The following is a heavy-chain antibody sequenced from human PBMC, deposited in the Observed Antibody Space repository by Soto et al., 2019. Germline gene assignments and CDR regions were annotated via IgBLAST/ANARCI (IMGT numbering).Heavy chain of an antibody. Sequence: QVQLVESGGGVVQPGRSLRLSCLASGFTFGDFGMHWVRQAPGKGLEWVAALSYDESNTYYADSVKGRFTISRDISKNPLYLQINSLRPEDTAVYFCAKSGQEWSRSPDDWRKGTLVTVSS. CDR2: LSYDESNT. J-gene: IGHJ4*02. CDR1: GFTFGDFG. D-gene: IGHD3-3*01. CDR3: AKSGQEWSRSPDD. V-gene: IGHV3-30*18.